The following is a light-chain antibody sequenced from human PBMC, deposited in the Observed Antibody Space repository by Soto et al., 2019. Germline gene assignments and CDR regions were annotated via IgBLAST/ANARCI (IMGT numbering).Light chain of an antibody. CDR3: QQYGSSPHT. CDR1: QSVSSSY. CDR2: GSS. V-gene: IGKV3-20*01. Sequence: EIVLTQSPGTLSLSPGERATLSCRASQSVSSSYLGWYQQKPGQAPRLLIYGSSSRATGIPDRSSGSGSGTDFALTISIREPEDFAVYYCQQYGSSPHTFGGGTKVDIK. J-gene: IGKJ4*01.